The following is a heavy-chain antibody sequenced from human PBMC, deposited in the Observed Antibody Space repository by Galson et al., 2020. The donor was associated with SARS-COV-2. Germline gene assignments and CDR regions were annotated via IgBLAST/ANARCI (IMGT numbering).Heavy chain of an antibody. CDR2: ISSSSSYT. CDR1: GFTFSDYY. CDR3: AREYRTSDDFWSGYSSDAFDI. V-gene: IGHV3-11*06. Sequence: GGSLRLSCAASGFTFSDYYMSWIRQAPGKGLEWVSYISSSSSYTNYADSVKSRFTISRDNAKNSLYLQMNSLRAEDTAVYYCAREYRTSDDFWSGYSSDAFDIWGQGTMVTVSS. J-gene: IGHJ3*02. D-gene: IGHD3-3*01.